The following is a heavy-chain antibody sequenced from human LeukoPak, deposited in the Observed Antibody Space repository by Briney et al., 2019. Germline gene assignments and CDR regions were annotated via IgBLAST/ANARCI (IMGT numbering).Heavy chain of an antibody. Sequence: GGALRLSCAASGFTFSSYWMHWVRQAPGKGLVWVSRIDSAGSTTSYADSVKGRFTISRDNAKNTLYLQMNNLRAEDTAVYYCARDFGSSWFYFDYWGQGILVTVSS. J-gene: IGHJ4*02. CDR3: ARDFGSSWFYFDY. V-gene: IGHV3-74*01. D-gene: IGHD6-13*01. CDR2: IDSAGSTT. CDR1: GFTFSSYW.